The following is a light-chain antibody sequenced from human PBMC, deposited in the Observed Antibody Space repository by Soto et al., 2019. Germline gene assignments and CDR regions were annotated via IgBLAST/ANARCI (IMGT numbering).Light chain of an antibody. CDR1: SSDVGSYNL. CDR3: CSYAGSVV. J-gene: IGLJ2*01. CDR2: EVS. Sequence: QSALTQPASVSGSPGQSITISCTGTSSDVGSYNLVSWYQQHPGKAPKLMIYEVSQRPSGVSNRFSGSKSGNMASLTISGLQAEDEADYYCCSYAGSVVFGGGTKLTVL. V-gene: IGLV2-23*02.